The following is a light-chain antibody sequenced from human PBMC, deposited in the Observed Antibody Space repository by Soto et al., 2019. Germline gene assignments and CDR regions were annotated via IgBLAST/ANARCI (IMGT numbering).Light chain of an antibody. CDR2: AAS. Sequence: IQLTQSPSSLSASVDASVTISCRASQGISTFLAWFQQKPGKAPKTLIYAASSLHSGVPSRFSGSGSGTDFTLTISSLQPEDFATYYCQHYDGYPQIFGQGTRLEI. CDR3: QHYDGYPQI. V-gene: IGKV1-16*01. J-gene: IGKJ5*01. CDR1: QGISTF.